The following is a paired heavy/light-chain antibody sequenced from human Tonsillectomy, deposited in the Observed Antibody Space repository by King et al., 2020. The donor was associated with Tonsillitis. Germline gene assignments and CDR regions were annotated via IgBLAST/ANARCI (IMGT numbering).Light chain of an antibody. J-gene: IGLJ1*01. Sequence: QSALTQPPSASGSPGQSVTISCTGTSSDVGGYNYVSWFQQHPGKAPKLMIYEVTKRPSGVPDRFSGSKSGNTASLTVSGLQAEDEADYYCSSYAGSNNFVFGTGTKVTVL. CDR1: SSDVGGYNY. CDR2: EVT. CDR3: SSYAGSNNFV. V-gene: IGLV2-8*01.
Heavy chain of an antibody. D-gene: IGHD3-3*01. Sequence: QVTLKESGPVLVKPTETLTLTCTVSGFSLSDPKMGVNWIRQPPGKALEWLAHIFSNDEKSYSSSLKRRLTISKDTSKSQVVLTMTNLDPVDTATYYCTRTTSLRFLEWLMNAKYFDYWGQGILVTVSS. CDR3: TRTTSLRFLEWLMNAKYFDY. J-gene: IGHJ4*02. CDR1: GFSLSDPKMG. CDR2: IFSNDEK. V-gene: IGHV2-26*01.